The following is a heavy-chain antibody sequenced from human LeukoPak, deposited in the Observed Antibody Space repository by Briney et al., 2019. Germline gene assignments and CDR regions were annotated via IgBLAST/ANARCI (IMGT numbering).Heavy chain of an antibody. CDR2: ISNDGSIT. CDR1: GFSFSSYG. Sequence: PGRSLRLSCAASGFSFSSYGMHWVRQAPGKGLEWVAVISNDGSITKYGDSVKGRFTISRDNAKNTVYLEMNSLSVEDTATYYCIRDFRSADLWGQGTLVTVTS. J-gene: IGHJ5*02. V-gene: IGHV3-30*03. CDR3: IRDFRSADL.